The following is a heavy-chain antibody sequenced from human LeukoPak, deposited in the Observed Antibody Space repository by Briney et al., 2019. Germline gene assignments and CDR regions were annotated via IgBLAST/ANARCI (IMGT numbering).Heavy chain of an antibody. CDR1: GFTVSNNH. Sequence: GGSLRLSCVASGFTVSNNHVSWVRQAPGKGLEWVSLIDNVGGTYYADSVKGRFTISRDHSGNTLYLQMNSLRAEDTALYYCMGYGGNSFWGQGTLVTVPS. V-gene: IGHV3-66*01. D-gene: IGHD4-23*01. CDR3: MGYGGNSF. J-gene: IGHJ4*02. CDR2: IDNVGGT.